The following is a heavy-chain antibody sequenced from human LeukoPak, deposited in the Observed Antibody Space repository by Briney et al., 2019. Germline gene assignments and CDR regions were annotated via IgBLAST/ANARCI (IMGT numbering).Heavy chain of an antibody. Sequence: GGPLRLSCAGSRFTFSSYAMHWVRQAPGKALEYVSGISSNGGSTYHANSVKSRFTISRDNSKNTLYLQMGSLRAEDMAVYYCAREYCTNGVCYKRFDYWGQGTLVTVSS. D-gene: IGHD2-8*01. J-gene: IGHJ4*02. V-gene: IGHV3-64*01. CDR3: AREYCTNGVCYKRFDY. CDR1: RFTFSSYA. CDR2: ISSNGGST.